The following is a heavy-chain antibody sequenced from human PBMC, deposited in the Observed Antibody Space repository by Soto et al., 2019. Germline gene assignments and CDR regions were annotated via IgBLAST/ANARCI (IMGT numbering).Heavy chain of an antibody. CDR2: IIPIFGTA. D-gene: IGHD3-22*01. J-gene: IGHJ5*02. CDR3: AAYYYDSSGYYPYNWFDP. CDR1: GGTFSSYA. V-gene: IGHV1-69*01. Sequence: QVQLVQSGAEVKKPGSSVKVSCKASGGTFSSYAISWVRQAPGQGLEWMGGIIPIFGTANYAQKFQGRVTITADESTSTAYMELGSLRSEDTAVYYCAAYYYDSSGYYPYNWFDPWGQGTLVTVSS.